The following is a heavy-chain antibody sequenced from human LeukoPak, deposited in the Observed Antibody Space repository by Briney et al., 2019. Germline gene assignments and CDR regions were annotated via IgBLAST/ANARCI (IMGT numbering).Heavy chain of an antibody. Sequence: SETLSLTCTVSGGSISSSSYCWGWIRQPPGKGLEWIGSIYYSGSTYYNPSLKSRVTISVDTSKNQFSLKLSSVTAADTAVYYCARRVDYGDYVEFDYWGQGTLVTVSS. CDR1: GGSISSSSYC. D-gene: IGHD4-17*01. J-gene: IGHJ4*02. CDR3: ARRVDYGDYVEFDY. CDR2: IYYSGST. V-gene: IGHV4-39*01.